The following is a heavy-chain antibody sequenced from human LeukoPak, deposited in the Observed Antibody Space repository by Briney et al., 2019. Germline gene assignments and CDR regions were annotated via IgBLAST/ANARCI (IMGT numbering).Heavy chain of an antibody. CDR2: ISGSGGST. J-gene: IGHJ4*02. CDR1: GCTFSSYA. V-gene: IGHV3-23*01. D-gene: IGHD3-22*01. CDR3: AKDLRPYYYDSSGYFDY. Sequence: GGSLRLSCAASGCTFSSYAMSWVRQAPGKGLEWVSAISGSGGSTYYADSVKGRFTISRDNSKNTLYLQMNSLRAEDTAVYYCAKDLRPYYYDSSGYFDYWGQGTLVTVSS.